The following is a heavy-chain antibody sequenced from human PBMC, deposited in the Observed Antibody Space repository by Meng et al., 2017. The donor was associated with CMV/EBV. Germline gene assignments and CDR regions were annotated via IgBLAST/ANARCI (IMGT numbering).Heavy chain of an antibody. J-gene: IGHJ4*02. CDR2: ISSSGSTI. CDR3: ARQYSGLTREIDY. D-gene: IGHD5-12*01. CDR1: GFIFSSYE. V-gene: IGHV3-48*03. Sequence: GGSLRLSCAASGFIFSSYEMNWVRQAPGKGLGWVSYISSSGSTIYYADSVKGRFTISRDNAKNSLYLQMNSLRAEDTAVYYCARQYSGLTREIDYWGQGTLVTVSS.